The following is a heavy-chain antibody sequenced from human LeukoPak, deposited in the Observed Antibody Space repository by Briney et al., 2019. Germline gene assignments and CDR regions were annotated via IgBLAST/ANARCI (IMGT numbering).Heavy chain of an antibody. CDR2: ISGRAGST. V-gene: IGHV3-23*01. D-gene: IGHD6-6*01. CDR3: AKGGPYSSSPDFDY. CDR1: GFTFSSYA. Sequence: GGTLRLSCAASGFTFSSYAMSWVRQAPGKGLEWISSISGRAGSTYYAASVKGRSTISRDNSKNTLFLQMNSLRAEDTAVYYCAKGGPYSSSPDFDYWGQGTLVTVSS. J-gene: IGHJ4*02.